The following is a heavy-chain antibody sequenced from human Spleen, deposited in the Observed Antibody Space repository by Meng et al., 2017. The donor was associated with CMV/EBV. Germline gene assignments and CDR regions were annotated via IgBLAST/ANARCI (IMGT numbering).Heavy chain of an antibody. CDR2: ISAYNGNT. CDR3: ARESIVVVPVAIPRGNWFDP. Sequence: ASVKVSCKASGYTFTSYGISWVRQAPGQGLEWMGWISAYNGNTNYAQKLQGRVTLTRDTSTSTAYMELSSLRSDDTDVYYCARESIVVVPVAIPRGNWFDPWGQGTMVTVSS. J-gene: IGHJ5*02. V-gene: IGHV1-18*01. CDR1: GYTFTSYG. D-gene: IGHD2-2*02.